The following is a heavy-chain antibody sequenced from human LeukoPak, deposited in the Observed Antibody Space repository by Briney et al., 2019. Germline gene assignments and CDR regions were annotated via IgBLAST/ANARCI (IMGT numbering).Heavy chain of an antibody. CDR2: IYPGDSDT. J-gene: IGHJ5*02. V-gene: IGHV5-51*01. Sequence: GESLKISCKGSGYSFTSYWIGWVRQMPGKGLEWMGIIYPGDSDTRYSPSFQGQVTISADKSISTAYLQWSSLKASGTAMYYCARQGARYCSSTSCFGDPWGQGTLVTVSS. D-gene: IGHD2-2*01. CDR1: GYSFTSYW. CDR3: ARQGARYCSSTSCFGDP.